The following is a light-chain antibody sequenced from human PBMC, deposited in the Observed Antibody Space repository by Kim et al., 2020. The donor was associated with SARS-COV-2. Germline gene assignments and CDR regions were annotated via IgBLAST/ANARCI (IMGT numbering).Light chain of an antibody. CDR3: NSRDSSGNHEV. V-gene: IGLV3-19*01. J-gene: IGLJ2*01. CDR2: GKN. Sequence: ALGQTVRITCQGDSLRSYDASWYQQRPGQAPVLVIYGKNNRPSGIPDRFSASSSGNTASLTITGAQAEDEADYYCNSRDSSGNHEVFGGGTQLTVL. CDR1: SLRSYD.